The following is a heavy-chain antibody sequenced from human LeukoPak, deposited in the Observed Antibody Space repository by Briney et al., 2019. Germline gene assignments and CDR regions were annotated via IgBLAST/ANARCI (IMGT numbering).Heavy chain of an antibody. D-gene: IGHD5-18*01. J-gene: IGHJ4*02. CDR1: GDTIRNYA. Sequence: ASVKVSCRASGDTIRNYAISWVRQAPGQGLEWMGTIIPIVTITNYAQKFQDRVTITADKSTSTAYMELSSLRSEDTAVYYCARGNKYSYGRSYYFDYWGQGTLVTVSS. CDR2: IIPIVTIT. V-gene: IGHV1-69*04. CDR3: ARGNKYSYGRSYYFDY.